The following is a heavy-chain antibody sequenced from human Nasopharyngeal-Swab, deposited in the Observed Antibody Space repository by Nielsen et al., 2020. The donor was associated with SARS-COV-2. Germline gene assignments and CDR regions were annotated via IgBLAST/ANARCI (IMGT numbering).Heavy chain of an antibody. V-gene: IGHV3-33*01. J-gene: IGHJ4*02. CDR2: IWYDGSNK. CDR1: GFTFSSYG. Sequence: GESLKISCAASGFTFSSYGMHWVRQAPGKGLEWVAVIWYDGSNKYYADSVKGRFTISRDNSKNTLYLQMNSLRAEDTAVYYCARDYYDSSCYYYFDYWGPGTLVTASS. D-gene: IGHD3-22*01. CDR3: ARDYYDSSCYYYFDY.